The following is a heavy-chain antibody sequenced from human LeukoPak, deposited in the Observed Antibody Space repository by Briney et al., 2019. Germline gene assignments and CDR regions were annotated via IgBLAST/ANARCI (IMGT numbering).Heavy chain of an antibody. J-gene: IGHJ3*02. Sequence: QPAGSLRLSCAASGFTFDDYAMHWVRQAPGKGLEWVSGISWNSGSIGYTDSVKGRFTISRDNAKNSLYLQMNSLRAEDMALYYCARSSSSLNQDAFDIRGQGTMVTVSS. D-gene: IGHD6-13*01. CDR1: GFTFDDYA. V-gene: IGHV3-9*03. CDR2: ISWNSGSI. CDR3: ARSSSSLNQDAFDI.